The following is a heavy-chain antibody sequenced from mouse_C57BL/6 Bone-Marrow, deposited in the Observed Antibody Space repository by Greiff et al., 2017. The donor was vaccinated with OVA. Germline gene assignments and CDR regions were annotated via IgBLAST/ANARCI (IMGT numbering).Heavy chain of an antibody. CDR2: IYPRSGNT. Sequence: VQLQQSGAELARPGASVKLSCKASGYTFTSYGISWVKQRTGQGLEWIGEIYPRSGNTYYNEKFKGKATLTSDKSSSPAYMELRSLTSEDSAVYFCARRGLYDGSSYVGDLVADWGQGTLVTVSA. CDR1: GYTFTSYG. D-gene: IGHD1-1*01. J-gene: IGHJ3*01. V-gene: IGHV1-81*01. CDR3: ARRGLYDGSSYVGDLVAD.